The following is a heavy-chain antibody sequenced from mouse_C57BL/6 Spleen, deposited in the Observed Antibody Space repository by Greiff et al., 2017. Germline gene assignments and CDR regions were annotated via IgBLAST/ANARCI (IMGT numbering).Heavy chain of an antibody. J-gene: IGHJ2*01. CDR1: GYAFSSSW. CDR3: ASGDDFDY. Sequence: QVQLKQSGPELVKPGASVKISCKASGYAFSSSWMNWVKQRPGKGLEWIGRIYPGDGNTNYNGKFKGKATLTADKSSSTAYMQLSSLTSEDSAVYFCASGDDFDYWGQGTTLTVSS. CDR2: IYPGDGNT. V-gene: IGHV1-82*01. D-gene: IGHD3-3*01.